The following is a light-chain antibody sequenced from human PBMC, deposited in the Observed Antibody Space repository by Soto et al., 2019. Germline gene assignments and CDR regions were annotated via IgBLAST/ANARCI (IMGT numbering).Light chain of an antibody. V-gene: IGLV2-14*01. CDR2: DVS. CDR1: SRDVGGYNS. Sequence: QSAQTQPASVSGSPGLSIAISCTGTSRDVGGYNSVSWYQQQPGKVPKLKIYDVSNRPSGVSNRFSGSKSGNTASLTISGLQAEDEGEYYCSSYTTGGSYVFGTGTKLTVL. J-gene: IGLJ1*01. CDR3: SSYTTGGSYV.